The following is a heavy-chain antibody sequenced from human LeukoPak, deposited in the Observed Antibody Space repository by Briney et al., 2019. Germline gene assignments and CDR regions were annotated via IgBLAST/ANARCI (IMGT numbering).Heavy chain of an antibody. CDR2: INHSGST. CDR1: GGSFSGYY. CDR3: GRGKDYYDSSGYYY. V-gene: IGHV4-34*01. J-gene: IGHJ4*02. D-gene: IGHD3-22*01. Sequence: SETLSLTCAVYGGSFSGYYWSWIRQPPGKGLEWIGEINHSGSTNYNPSLKSRVTISADTSKNQFSLKLSSVTAADTAVYYCGRGKDYYDSSGYYYWGQGTLVTVSS.